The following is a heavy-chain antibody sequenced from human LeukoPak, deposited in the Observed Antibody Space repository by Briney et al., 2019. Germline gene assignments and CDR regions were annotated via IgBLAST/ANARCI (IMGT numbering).Heavy chain of an antibody. CDR2: ISAYNGDT. V-gene: IGHV1-18*01. J-gene: IGHJ4*02. Sequence: GASVKVSCKTSGYTFSSYGISWVRQAPGQGLEWMGWISAYNGDTNYAQKLQGRVTMTTDTSTSTAYMELRSLRSDDTAVYYCARIQLWLSFDYWGQGTLVTVSS. CDR3: ARIQLWLSFDY. D-gene: IGHD5-18*01. CDR1: GYTFSSYG.